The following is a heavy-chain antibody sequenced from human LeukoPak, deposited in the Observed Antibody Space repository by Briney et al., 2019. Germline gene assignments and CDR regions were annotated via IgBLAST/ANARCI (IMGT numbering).Heavy chain of an antibody. CDR3: TRDPPSSGGSSDY. CDR2: IWFDGKNT. CDR1: GFTFSTHA. D-gene: IGHD3-22*01. Sequence: PGGSLRLSCAASGFTFSTHAMHWVRQAPAKGLEWVAMIWFDGKNTHYVDSVKGRFTISRDNSKNTVDLRMNSLRAEDTAVYYCTRDPPSSGGSSDYWGQGTLVTVSS. V-gene: IGHV3-33*01. J-gene: IGHJ4*02.